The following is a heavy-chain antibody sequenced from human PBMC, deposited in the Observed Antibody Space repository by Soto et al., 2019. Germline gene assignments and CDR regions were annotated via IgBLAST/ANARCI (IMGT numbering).Heavy chain of an antibody. CDR3: GEGHYSHYQGADYYYGMDV. CDR1: GGTFSSYA. Sequence: QVQLVQSGAEVKKPGSSVKVSCKASGGTFSSYAISWVRQAPGQGLEWMGGIIPIFGTANYAQKFQGRVTITADEXXSXAXXELSSLRAEDTAVYYCGEGHYSHYQGADYYYGMDVWGQGTTVTVSS. CDR2: IIPIFGTA. D-gene: IGHD4-4*01. V-gene: IGHV1-69*12. J-gene: IGHJ6*02.